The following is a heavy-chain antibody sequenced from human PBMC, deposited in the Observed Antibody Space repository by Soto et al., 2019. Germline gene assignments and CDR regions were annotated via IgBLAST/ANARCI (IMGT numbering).Heavy chain of an antibody. D-gene: IGHD3-16*01. Sequence: GGSLRLSCAASGFTVSSNYMSWVRQAPGKGLEWVSSISSSSSYIYYADSVKGRFTISRDNAKNSLYLQMNSLRAEDTAVYYCAREGVVVKGSIFNWFDPWGQGTLVTVSS. CDR2: ISSSSSYI. CDR1: GFTVSSNY. V-gene: IGHV3-21*01. CDR3: AREGVVVKGSIFNWFDP. J-gene: IGHJ5*02.